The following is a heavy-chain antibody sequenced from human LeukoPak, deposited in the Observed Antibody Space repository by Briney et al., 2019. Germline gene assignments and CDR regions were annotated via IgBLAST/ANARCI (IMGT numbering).Heavy chain of an antibody. Sequence: PGGSLRLSCAASGFTFSNYGMSWVRQAPRKGLEWVSAISGSGGSTHYADSVKGRFTISRDNSKNTLFLQMNSLRVEDTAVYYCAKVGEPYDSGSYYVDYWGQGTLVTVSS. D-gene: IGHD3-10*01. CDR2: ISGSGGST. J-gene: IGHJ4*02. CDR1: GFTFSNYG. V-gene: IGHV3-23*01. CDR3: AKVGEPYDSGSYYVDY.